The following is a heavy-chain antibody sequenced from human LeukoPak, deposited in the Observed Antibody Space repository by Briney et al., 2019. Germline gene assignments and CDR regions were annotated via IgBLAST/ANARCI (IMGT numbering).Heavy chain of an antibody. CDR3: AKRTGAFDI. CDR2: ISASGGST. V-gene: IGHV3-23*01. J-gene: IGHJ3*02. Sequence: GGSLRLSCAASGFTFSSYAISWVRQAPGKGLEWVSAISASGGSTYYADSVKGRFTISRDDSKNTLYLQMNSLRAEDTAVYYCAKRTGAFDIWGQGTMVTVSS. CDR1: GFTFSSYA.